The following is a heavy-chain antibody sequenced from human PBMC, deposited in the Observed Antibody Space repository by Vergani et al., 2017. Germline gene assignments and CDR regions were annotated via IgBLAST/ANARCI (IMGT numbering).Heavy chain of an antibody. CDR2: IYYSGST. CDR1: GGSVSSGSYY. Sequence: QVQLQESGPGLVKPSETLSLTCTVSGGSVSSGSYYWSWIRQPAGKGLEWIGYIYYSGSTNYNPSLKSRVTMSVDTSKNQFYLKLSSVTAADTAVYYCARDHPYCSSTSCYRYFDLWGRGTLVTVSS. J-gene: IGHJ2*01. V-gene: IGHV4-61*10. CDR3: ARDHPYCSSTSCYRYFDL. D-gene: IGHD2-2*01.